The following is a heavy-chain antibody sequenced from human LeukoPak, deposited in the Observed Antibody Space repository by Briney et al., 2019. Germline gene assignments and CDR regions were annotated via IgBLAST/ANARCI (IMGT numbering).Heavy chain of an antibody. J-gene: IGHJ4*02. CDR2: ISSSSSYI. CDR3: ARVSSSWHYFDY. CDR1: GFTFSSYS. V-gene: IGHV3-21*01. Sequence: GGSLRLSCAASGFTFSSYSMNWVRQAPGKGLEWVSSISSSSSYIYYADSVKGRFTISRHNAKNSLYLQMDSLRAEDTAVYYCARVSSSWHYFDYWGQGTLVTVSS. D-gene: IGHD6-13*01.